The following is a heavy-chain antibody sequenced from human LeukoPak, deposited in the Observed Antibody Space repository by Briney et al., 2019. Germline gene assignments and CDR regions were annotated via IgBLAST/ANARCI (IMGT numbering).Heavy chain of an antibody. V-gene: IGHV4-59*08. D-gene: IGHD2-15*01. CDR2: IYYSGST. CDR3: ARAVTAYCSGGSCTVFLDI. J-gene: IGHJ3*02. CDR1: GGSISGYY. Sequence: SETLSLTCTVSGGSISGYYWSWIRQPPGKGLEWIGYIYYSGSTNYDPSLRSRLTISVDTSKNQFSLKLSSVTAADTAVYYCARAVTAYCSGGSCTVFLDIWGQGTRVTVSS.